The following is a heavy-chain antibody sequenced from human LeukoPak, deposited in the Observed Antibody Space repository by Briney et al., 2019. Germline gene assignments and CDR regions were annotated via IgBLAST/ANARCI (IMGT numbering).Heavy chain of an antibody. CDR2: IKQDGSEK. J-gene: IGHJ6*02. D-gene: IGHD3-22*01. CDR1: GFTFSSYW. CDR3: ARVPYYYDSSGYYSPDYYYYYGMDV. V-gene: IGHV3-7*01. Sequence: PGGSLRLSCAASGFTFSSYWMSWVRQAPGKGLEWVANIKQDGSEKYYVDSVKGRFTSSGDNAKNSLYLQMNSLRAEDTAVYYCARVPYYYDSSGYYSPDYYYYYGMDVWGQGTTVTVSS.